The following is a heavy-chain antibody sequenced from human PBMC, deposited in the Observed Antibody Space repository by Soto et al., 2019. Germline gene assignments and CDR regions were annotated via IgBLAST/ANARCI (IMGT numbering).Heavy chain of an antibody. CDR2: FFIGGST. D-gene: IGHD6-13*01. J-gene: IGHJ5*02. Sequence: SETLSLTCTVSGGSISNSNYYWGWIRQPPGKGLEWIASFFIGGSTYYSPSLKDRLIISVDPSKNQFSLKLTSVTAADTAMYYCARPKTIGAAAGKGWFDPWGQGTLVTVSS. V-gene: IGHV4-39*01. CDR1: GGSISNSNYY. CDR3: ARPKTIGAAAGKGWFDP.